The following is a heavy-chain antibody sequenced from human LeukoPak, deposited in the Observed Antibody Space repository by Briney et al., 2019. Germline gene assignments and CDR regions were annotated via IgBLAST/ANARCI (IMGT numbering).Heavy chain of an antibody. CDR3: AREGSGSHYYSYYGMDV. V-gene: IGHV3-48*03. CDR2: ISSSGSTI. Sequence: GGSLRLSCAGSRFTSSNFEMNWVRQAPGKGLECVSYISSSGSTIYYADSVKGRFTISRDNAKDSLYLQMNSLRAEDTAVYYCAREGSGSHYYSYYGMDVWGQGTTVSVS. D-gene: IGHD2-15*01. CDR1: RFTSSNFE. J-gene: IGHJ6*02.